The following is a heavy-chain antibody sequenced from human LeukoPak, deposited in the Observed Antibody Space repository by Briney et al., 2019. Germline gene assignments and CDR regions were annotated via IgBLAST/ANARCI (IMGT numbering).Heavy chain of an antibody. D-gene: IGHD5-24*01. Sequence: GGSLRLSCAASGFTFSDYYMSWICPAPGKGLERVSYISSSGSTIYYADSVKGRFTISRDNATNSLYLQMNSLRGEETAVYYCARDDSLDDGYNFCDWGQGTLVTVSS. CDR1: GFTFSDYY. CDR3: ARDDSLDDGYNFCD. CDR2: ISSSGSTI. J-gene: IGHJ4*02. V-gene: IGHV3-11*04.